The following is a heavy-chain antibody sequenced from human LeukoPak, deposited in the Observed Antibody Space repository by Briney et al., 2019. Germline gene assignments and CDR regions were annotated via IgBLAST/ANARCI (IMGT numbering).Heavy chain of an antibody. CDR1: GGSISSGGYS. J-gene: IGHJ6*02. CDR2: IYHSGST. D-gene: IGHD1-26*01. Sequence: SETLSLTCAVSGGSISSGGYSWSWIRQPPGKGLEWIGYIYHSGSTYYNPSLKSRVTISVDRSKNQFSLKLSSVTAADPAVYYCASGGSYFNVGGMDIWGQGTTVTVSS. CDR3: ASGGSYFNVGGMDI. V-gene: IGHV4-30-2*01.